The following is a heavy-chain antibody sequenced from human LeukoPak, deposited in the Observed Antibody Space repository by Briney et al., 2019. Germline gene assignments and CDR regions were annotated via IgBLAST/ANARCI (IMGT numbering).Heavy chain of an antibody. J-gene: IGHJ3*02. D-gene: IGHD3-22*01. CDR1: GFTFSSYA. CDR3: AKVHFDRDMMGAFDI. CDR2: ISGSGGST. V-gene: IGHV3-23*01. Sequence: GGSLRLSCAASGFTFSSYAMSWVRQAPGKGLEWVSAISGSGGSTYYADSVKGRFTISRDNSKNTLHLQMNSLRAEDTAVYYCAKVHFDRDMMGAFDIWGQGTMVTVSS.